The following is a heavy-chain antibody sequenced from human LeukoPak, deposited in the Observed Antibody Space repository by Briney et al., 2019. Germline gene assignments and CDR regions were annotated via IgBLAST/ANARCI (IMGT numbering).Heavy chain of an antibody. CDR1: GFHFSSNW. J-gene: IGHJ4*02. D-gene: IGHD1/OR15-1a*01. CDR3: ARDPEQFGNFDC. V-gene: IGHV3-74*01. Sequence: GGSLRLSCAASGFHFSSNWMHWVRHAPGQGLVWVSRIKGDGISTNYADSVKGRFTISRDIAKNTLYLQMNSLRAEDTAVYYCARDPEQFGNFDCWGQGTLVTVSS. CDR2: IKGDGIST.